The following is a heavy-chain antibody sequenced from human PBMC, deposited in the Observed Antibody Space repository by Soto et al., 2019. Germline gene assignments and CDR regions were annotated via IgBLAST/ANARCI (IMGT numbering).Heavy chain of an antibody. CDR2: VYSSGTA. V-gene: IGHV4-59*01. J-gene: IGHJ5*02. CDR1: GGSMTSYY. CDR3: ARYSTPKKSYDSNPGWFDP. D-gene: IGHD2-15*01. Sequence: QVQLHESGPGLVKPSETLSLTCTDSGGSMTSYYWSWIRQPTGKGLEWLGYVYSSGTAKYNVSLESRITRLLYTTRNQFSLSLNSVTAADTAVYFCARYSTPKKSYDSNPGWFDPWGQGTLVAVSS.